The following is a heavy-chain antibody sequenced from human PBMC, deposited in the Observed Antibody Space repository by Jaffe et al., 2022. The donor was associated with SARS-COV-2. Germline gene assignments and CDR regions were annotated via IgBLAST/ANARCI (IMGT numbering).Heavy chain of an antibody. Sequence: EVQLVESGGGLVQPGGSLRLSCAASGFTFSNYWMTWVRQAPGKGLEWVANIKQDGSEKYYVDSVRGRFTISRDNAKNSLYLQMNSLRAEDTAVYYCASAAFRGYSYGGDYWGQGTLVIVSS. J-gene: IGHJ4*02. CDR1: GFTFSNYW. CDR2: IKQDGSEK. D-gene: IGHD5-18*01. V-gene: IGHV3-7*03. CDR3: ASAAFRGYSYGGDY.